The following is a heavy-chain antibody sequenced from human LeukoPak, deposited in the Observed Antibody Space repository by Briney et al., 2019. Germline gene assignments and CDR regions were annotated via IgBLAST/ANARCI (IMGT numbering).Heavy chain of an antibody. CDR2: IYYSGST. CDR3: ARVGDYSSSWYDLLYFDS. Sequence: SETLSLTCTVSGGSISSSSYYWGCIRQPPGKGLEWIGSIYYSGSTYYNPSLKSRVTISVDTSKNQFSLKLSSVTAADTAVYYCARVGDYSSSWYDLLYFDSWGPGTLVTVSS. CDR1: GGSISSSSYY. V-gene: IGHV4-39*07. D-gene: IGHD6-13*01. J-gene: IGHJ4*02.